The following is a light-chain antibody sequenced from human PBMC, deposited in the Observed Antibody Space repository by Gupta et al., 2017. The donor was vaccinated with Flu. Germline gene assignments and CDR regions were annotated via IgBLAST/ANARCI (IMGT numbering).Light chain of an antibody. CDR1: QTISNI. J-gene: IGKJ2*01. V-gene: IGKV3-15*01. CDR2: GAS. Sequence: EKVVTQPPATLSLSPGERATLSCRASQTISNILAWYPQKPGQTPRLLIYGASTRATGVPARFSGSGSGTAFTLTISSLQSDDSAVYYGHLADTFGQGTKLEI. CDR3: HLADT.